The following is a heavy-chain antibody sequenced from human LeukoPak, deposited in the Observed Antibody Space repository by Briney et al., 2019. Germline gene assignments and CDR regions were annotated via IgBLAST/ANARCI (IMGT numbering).Heavy chain of an antibody. V-gene: IGHV3-23*01. CDR1: GFTFSSYG. Sequence: GGSLRLSCAASGFTFSSYGMSWVRQAPGKGLEWVSAISGSGGSTYYADSVKGRFTISRGNSKNTLYLQMNSLRAEDTAVYYCANKRCSSTSCQPLWAFDIWGQGTMVTVSS. CDR3: ANKRCSSTSCQPLWAFDI. CDR2: ISGSGGST. D-gene: IGHD2-2*01. J-gene: IGHJ3*02.